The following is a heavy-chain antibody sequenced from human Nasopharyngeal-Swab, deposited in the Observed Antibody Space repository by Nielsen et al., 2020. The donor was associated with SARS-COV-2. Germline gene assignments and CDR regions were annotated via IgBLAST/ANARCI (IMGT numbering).Heavy chain of an antibody. CDR1: GDSITSDKW. CDR3: ARGGDWNFGY. V-gene: IGHV4-4*02. Sequence: GSLRLSCAVSGDSITSDKWWSWVRQPPGKGLEWIGEIYHRGRTNYNPSLESRVTMSVDVSKNQFSLKLSSVTAADTAVYYCARGGDWNFGYWGQGTLVTVSS. D-gene: IGHD1-7*01. J-gene: IGHJ4*02. CDR2: IYHRGRT.